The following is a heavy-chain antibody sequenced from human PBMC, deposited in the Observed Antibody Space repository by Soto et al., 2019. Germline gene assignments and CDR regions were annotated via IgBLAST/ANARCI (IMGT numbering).Heavy chain of an antibody. D-gene: IGHD3-22*01. CDR1: GGTFSSYA. V-gene: IGHV1-69*12. Sequence: QVQLVQSGAEVKKPGSSVKVSCKASGGTFSSYAISWVRQAPGQGLEWMGGIIPIFGTANYAQKFQGRVTITADESTSTAYVELSSLRSEDTAVYYCARPGGYYDSSGYYLYGWFDPWGQGTLVTVSS. CDR3: ARPGGYYDSSGYYLYGWFDP. J-gene: IGHJ5*02. CDR2: IIPIFGTA.